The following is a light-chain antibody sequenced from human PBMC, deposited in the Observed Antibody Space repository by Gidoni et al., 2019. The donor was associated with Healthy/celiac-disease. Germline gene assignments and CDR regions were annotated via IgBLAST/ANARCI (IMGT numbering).Light chain of an antibody. CDR1: SLRSYY. Sequence: ALGQTVRITCQGDSLRSYYASWYQQKPGQAPVLVIYGTNNRPSGIPDRFSGSSSGNTASLTITGAQAEDEADCYCNSRDSSGNHLVFGGGTKLTVL. J-gene: IGLJ2*01. CDR3: NSRDSSGNHLV. CDR2: GTN. V-gene: IGLV3-19*01.